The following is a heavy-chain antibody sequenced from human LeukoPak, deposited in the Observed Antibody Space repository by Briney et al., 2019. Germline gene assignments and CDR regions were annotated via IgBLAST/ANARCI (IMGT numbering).Heavy chain of an antibody. CDR2: IYYSGST. J-gene: IGHJ4*02. Sequence: SETLSLTCAVYGGSFSGYYWSWIRQPPGKGLGWIGSIYYSGSTYNNPSPKSRVTISVDTSKNQISLKLSSVTAADTAVYYCARTRVGGARGWYYFDYWGQGTLVTVSS. D-gene: IGHD2-15*01. CDR3: ARTRVGGARGWYYFDY. CDR1: GGSFSGYY. V-gene: IGHV4-34*01.